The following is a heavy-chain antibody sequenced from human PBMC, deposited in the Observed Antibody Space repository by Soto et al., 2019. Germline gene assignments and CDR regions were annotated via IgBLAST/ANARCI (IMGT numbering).Heavy chain of an antibody. D-gene: IGHD3-9*01. CDR1: GGSFSGYY. J-gene: IGHJ4*02. V-gene: IGHV4-34*01. Sequence: SETLSLTCAVYGGSFSGYYWSWIRQPPGKGLEWIGEINHSGSTNYNPSLKSRVTISVDTSKNQFSLKLSSVTAADTAVYYCARGQYFAWLLNFDYWGQGPLVTVSS. CDR3: ARGQYFAWLLNFDY. CDR2: INHSGST.